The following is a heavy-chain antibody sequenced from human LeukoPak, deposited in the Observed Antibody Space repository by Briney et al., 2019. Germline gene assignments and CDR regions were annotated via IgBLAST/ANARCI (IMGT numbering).Heavy chain of an antibody. D-gene: IGHD1-1*01. CDR1: GYTFTSYG. V-gene: IGHV1-18*01. CDR2: ISAYNGNT. J-gene: IGHJ4*02. Sequence: WASVKVSCKASGYTFTSYGISWVRQAPGQGLEWMGWISAYNGNTNYAQKLQGRVTMTTDTSTSTAYMELRSLRSDDTAVYYCARGGRTTGTTWSPPGDYWGQGTLVTVSS. CDR3: ARGGRTTGTTWSPPGDY.